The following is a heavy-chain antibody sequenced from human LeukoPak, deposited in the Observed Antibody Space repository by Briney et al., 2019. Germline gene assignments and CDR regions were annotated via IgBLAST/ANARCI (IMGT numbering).Heavy chain of an antibody. J-gene: IGHJ3*02. CDR3: ARAWFGDPTENVFDI. CDR2: ISAYNGNT. D-gene: IGHD3-10*01. CDR1: GYTFTSYG. Sequence: GSVKVSCKASGYTFTSYGISWVRQAPGQGLEWMGWISAYNGNTNYAQKLQGRVTMTTDTSTSTAYMELRSLRSDDTAVYYCARAWFGDPTENVFDIWGQGTMVTVSS. V-gene: IGHV1-18*01.